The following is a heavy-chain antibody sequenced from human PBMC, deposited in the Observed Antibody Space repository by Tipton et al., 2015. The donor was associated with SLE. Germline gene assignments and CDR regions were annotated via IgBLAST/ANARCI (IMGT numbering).Heavy chain of an antibody. J-gene: IGHJ4*02. D-gene: IGHD3-10*01. V-gene: IGHV4-39*07. CDR3: ARLRGSFGSGSYDY. CDR2: IYYSAYT. CDR1: RGSINRSTYY. Sequence: LRLSCTVSRGSINRSTYYWGWIRQPPRKGLEYIGSIYYSAYTSYNPSLKSRVTMSVDTSKNQLSLRLNSVTAADTAVYYCARLRGSFGSGSYDYWGQGTLVTVSS.